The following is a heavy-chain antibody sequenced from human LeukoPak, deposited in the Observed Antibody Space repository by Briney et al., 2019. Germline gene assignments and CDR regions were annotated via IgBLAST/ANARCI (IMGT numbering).Heavy chain of an antibody. Sequence: SETLSLTCTVSGGSISSYYWSWIRQPPGKGLEWIGYIYYSGSTNYNPSLKSRVTISVDTSKNQFSLKLSSVTAADTAVYYCARKSGSYYFGYYFDYWGQGTLVTVSS. CDR1: GGSISSYY. CDR2: IYYSGST. D-gene: IGHD1-26*01. V-gene: IGHV4-59*01. J-gene: IGHJ4*02. CDR3: ARKSGSYYFGYYFDY.